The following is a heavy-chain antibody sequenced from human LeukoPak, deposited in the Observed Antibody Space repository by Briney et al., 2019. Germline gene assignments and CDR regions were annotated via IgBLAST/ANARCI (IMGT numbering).Heavy chain of an antibody. V-gene: IGHV3-74*01. J-gene: IGHJ5*01. CDR1: GFTFSSYW. Sequence: LPGGSLRLSCEASGFTFSSYWMHWVRQIPGKGLMWVSRIESNGLTLYADSVRDRFTISRDNGKNTVYLQMNSLRADDTAIYYCARAATYFYGSVTYDWFESWGQGTLGTVSS. CDR3: ARAATYFYGSVTYDWFES. D-gene: IGHD3-10*01. CDR2: IESNGLT.